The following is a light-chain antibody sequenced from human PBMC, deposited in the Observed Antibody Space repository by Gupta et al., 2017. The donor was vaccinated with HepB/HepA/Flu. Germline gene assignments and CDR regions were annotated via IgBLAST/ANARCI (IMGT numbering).Light chain of an antibody. V-gene: IGLV6-57*03. CDR3: QWCDNNMPYWV. CDR2: END. CDR1: GGSIASNY. Sequence: NFMLTQPQSVSESPGKTVTIPCTRSGGSIASNYVQWFQQRPASAPTTLVFENDQRPPGVPDRCAGSIASSANSATLTTSVLETEDVADYYCQWCDNNMPYWVFGNGTKITVL. J-gene: IGLJ1*01.